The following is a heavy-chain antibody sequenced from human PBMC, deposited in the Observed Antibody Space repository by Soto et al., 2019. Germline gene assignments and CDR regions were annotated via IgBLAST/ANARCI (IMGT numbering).Heavy chain of an antibody. V-gene: IGHV1-2*02. CDR2: INPNSGGT. J-gene: IGHJ4*02. CDR1: GYTFTGYY. D-gene: IGHD3-16*01. Sequence: ASVKFSCKSSGYTFTGYYMHWVRQAPGQGLEWMGWINPNSGGTNYAQKFQGRVTMTRDTSISTAYMELSRLRSDDTAVYYCARDLGSHLPGDYLGQGNRGTVSP. CDR3: ARDLGSHLPGDY.